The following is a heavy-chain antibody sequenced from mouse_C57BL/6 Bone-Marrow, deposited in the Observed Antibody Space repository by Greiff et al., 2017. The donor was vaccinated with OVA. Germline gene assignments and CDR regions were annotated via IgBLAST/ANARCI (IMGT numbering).Heavy chain of an antibody. CDR1: GFTFSDYY. D-gene: IGHD1-1*01. V-gene: IGHV5-12*01. CDR3: ARHAYYGSSYGYFDV. CDR2: ISNGGGST. Sequence: EVKLQESGGGLVQPGGSLKLSCAASGFTFSDYYMYWVRQTPEKRLEWVAYISNGGGSTYYPDTVKGRFTISRDNAKNTLYLQMSRLKSEDTAMYYCARHAYYGSSYGYFDVWGTGTTVTVSS. J-gene: IGHJ1*03.